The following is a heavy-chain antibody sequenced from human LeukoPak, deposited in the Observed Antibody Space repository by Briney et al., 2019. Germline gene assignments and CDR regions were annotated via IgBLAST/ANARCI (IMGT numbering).Heavy chain of an antibody. CDR1: GGSISSYY. CDR3: ASGHYYYYYMDV. V-gene: IGHV4-4*09. Sequence: SETLSLTCTVSGGSISSYYWSWIRQPPGKGLERIGYIYTSGSTNYNPPLKSRVTISVDTSKIQFSLKLSSVTAADTAVYYCASGHYYYYYMDVWGKGTTVTVSS. CDR2: IYTSGST. J-gene: IGHJ6*03.